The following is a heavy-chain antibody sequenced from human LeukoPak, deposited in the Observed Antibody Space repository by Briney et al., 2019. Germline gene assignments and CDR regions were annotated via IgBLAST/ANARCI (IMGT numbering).Heavy chain of an antibody. CDR1: RGSISSGTSY. CDR3: ARHLRPTFYFDY. Sequence: SETLSLTCTVSRGSISSGTSYWGWIRQPPGKGLEWIGSIYYSGSTYYNPSLKSRVAISVDTSKNQFSLKVSSLTAADTAIYYCARHLRPTFYFDYWGQGTLVTVSS. V-gene: IGHV4-39*01. CDR2: IYYSGST. J-gene: IGHJ4*02. D-gene: IGHD2/OR15-2a*01.